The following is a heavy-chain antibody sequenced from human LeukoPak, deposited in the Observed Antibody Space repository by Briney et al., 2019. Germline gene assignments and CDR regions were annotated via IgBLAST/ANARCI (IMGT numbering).Heavy chain of an antibody. J-gene: IGHJ4*02. V-gene: IGHV3-23*01. CDR1: GFTFSSYG. D-gene: IGHD6-13*01. CDR3: AKKRRIYSSSWYPTGDGFDY. CDR2: ISGSGGST. Sequence: GGTLRLSCAASGFTFSSYGMSWVRQAPGKGLEWVSAISGSGGSTYYADSVKGRFTISRDNYKNTLYLQMNSLRAEDTAVYYCAKKRRIYSSSWYPTGDGFDYWGQGTLVTVSS.